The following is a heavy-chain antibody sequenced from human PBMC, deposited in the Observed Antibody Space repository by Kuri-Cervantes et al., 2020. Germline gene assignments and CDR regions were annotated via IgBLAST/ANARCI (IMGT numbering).Heavy chain of an antibody. D-gene: IGHD3-22*01. CDR3: ARDYYDSSGTFDY. J-gene: IGHJ4*02. V-gene: IGHV4-4*07. CDR1: GGSISSYY. CDR2: IYTSGST. Sequence: ESLKISCTVSGGSISSYYWSWIRQPAGKGLEWIGRIYTSGSTNYNPPLKSRVTMSVDTSKNQFSLKLSSVTAADTAVYYCARDYYDSSGTFDYWGQGTLVTVSS.